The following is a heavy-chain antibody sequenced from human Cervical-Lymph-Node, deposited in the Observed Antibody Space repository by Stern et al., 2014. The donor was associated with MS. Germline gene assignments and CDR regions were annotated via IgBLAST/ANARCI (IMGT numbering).Heavy chain of an antibody. CDR2: MNSYSGNT. J-gene: IGHJ5*02. V-gene: IGHV1-8*01. CDR3: RRGSGAGGRDWFDP. Sequence: QVQLVQSGAEVKKPGASVKVSCKAVGYTFINHDINWVRQATGQGFEWMGWMNSYSGNTGYAQKFQGRVTMTRDTSISVAYMELNSLRSEDTAVYYCRRGSGAGGRDWFDPWGQGTLVTVSS. D-gene: IGHD2-8*02. CDR1: GYTFINHD.